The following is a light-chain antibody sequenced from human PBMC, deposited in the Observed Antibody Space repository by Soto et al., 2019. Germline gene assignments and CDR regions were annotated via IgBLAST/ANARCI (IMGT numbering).Light chain of an antibody. CDR3: QQYNSQSWT. CDR2: KAS. Sequence: DIQMTQSPSTLSASVGDRVTINCRASQTVNGWLAWYQHKAGQAPHLLIYKASILGSGVPSRFSGSGSGTEFTLTISSLQPDDFAIYYCQQYNSQSWTFGQGAKVDIK. J-gene: IGKJ1*01. CDR1: QTVNGW. V-gene: IGKV1-5*03.